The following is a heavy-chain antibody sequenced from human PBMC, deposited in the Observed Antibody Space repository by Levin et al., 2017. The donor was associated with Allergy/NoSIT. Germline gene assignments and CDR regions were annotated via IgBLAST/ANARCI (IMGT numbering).Heavy chain of an antibody. CDR1: GFTFSSYA. V-gene: IGHV3-23*01. CDR2: FSSTGGST. CDR3: ARRLSGTYPGGTHPFDY. Sequence: HSGGSLRLSCAASGFTFSSYAMSWVRQAPGKGLEWVSGFSSTGGSTYYADSVKGRFTISRDNSKSTLYLQMNSLRVEDTAVYSCARRLSGTYPGGTHPFDYWGQGTLVTVSS. D-gene: IGHD1/OR15-1a*01. J-gene: IGHJ4*02.